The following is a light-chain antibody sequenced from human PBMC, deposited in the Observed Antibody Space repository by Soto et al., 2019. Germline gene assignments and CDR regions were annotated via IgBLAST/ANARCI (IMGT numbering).Light chain of an antibody. J-gene: IGKJ2*01. Sequence: EVVLTQSPGTLSLSPGERATLSCRASQSVRSNYLAWYQQKPGQAPRLLIYGASSRATGIPDRFSGSGSGTDFTLTISRLEPEDFAVYYCQQYDSSPHTFGQGTKLEIK. CDR3: QQYDSSPHT. V-gene: IGKV3-20*01. CDR1: QSVRSNY. CDR2: GAS.